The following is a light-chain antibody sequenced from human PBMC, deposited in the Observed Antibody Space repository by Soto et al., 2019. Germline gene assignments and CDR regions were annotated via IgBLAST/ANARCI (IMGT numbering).Light chain of an antibody. V-gene: IGLV1-44*01. J-gene: IGLJ1*01. Sequence: QSVLTQPPSASGTPGQRVTISCSGSTSNIGSNTVNWYQQLPGTAPQLLIYSNNQRPSGVPDRFSGSKSGTSASLAISGRQSEDEADYYCAAWDDSLSVYVFGKGTKVTVL. CDR3: AAWDDSLSVYV. CDR2: SNN. CDR1: TSNIGSNT.